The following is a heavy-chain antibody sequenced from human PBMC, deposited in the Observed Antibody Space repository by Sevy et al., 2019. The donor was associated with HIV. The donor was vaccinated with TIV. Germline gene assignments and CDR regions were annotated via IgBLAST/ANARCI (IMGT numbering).Heavy chain of an antibody. Sequence: SETPSLTCTVSGGSISTYYWSWIRQPPGKGLEWIGYIYYSGSTTYNPSLRSRVTISVDSSKNQFSLKLSSVAAADTAVYYCARHGGRVAAAAVWGRGTLVTVSS. V-gene: IGHV4-59*08. CDR3: ARHGGRVAAAAV. CDR2: IYYSGST. CDR1: GGSISTYY. D-gene: IGHD6-13*01. J-gene: IGHJ4*02.